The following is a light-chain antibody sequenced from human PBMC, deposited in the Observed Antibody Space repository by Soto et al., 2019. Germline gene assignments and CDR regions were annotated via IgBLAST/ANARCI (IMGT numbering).Light chain of an antibody. Sequence: EIMMTQSPATLSVSQGERATLSCRASQSVSSSLAWYQQKPGQAPRLLIYGVSTRATGIPARFSGSGSGTEFTLTINSLQSEDFAVYYCQQYNNWWTFGQGTKVDIK. J-gene: IGKJ1*01. CDR3: QQYNNWWT. CDR1: QSVSSS. V-gene: IGKV3-15*01. CDR2: GVS.